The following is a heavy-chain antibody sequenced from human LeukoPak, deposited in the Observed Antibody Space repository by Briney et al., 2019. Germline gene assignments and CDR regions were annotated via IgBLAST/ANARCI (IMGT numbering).Heavy chain of an antibody. CDR1: GGTFSSYA. CDR2: IIPIFGTA. D-gene: IGHD4-17*01. CDR3: ARGGHDYGDPFDY. J-gene: IGHJ4*02. Sequence: GASVKVSCKASGGTFSSYAISWVRQAPGQGLEWMGGIIPIFGTANYAQKFQGRVTITADESTSTAYMELRSLRSDDTAVYYCARGGHDYGDPFDYWGQGTLVTVSS. V-gene: IGHV1-69*13.